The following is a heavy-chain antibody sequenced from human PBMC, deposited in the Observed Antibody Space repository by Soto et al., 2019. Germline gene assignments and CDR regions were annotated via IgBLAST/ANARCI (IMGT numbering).Heavy chain of an antibody. CDR2: ISYDGSKT. V-gene: IGHV3-30*03. Sequence: QVHLVESGGGVVQPGRSLRLSCAASGFTFSSYGMHWVRQAPGKGLEWVALISYDGSKTFYAESVKGRFTISRDNSMNTLYLQMHSLRPADTALYYCVSDTIAVTQHWLDSWGLGALVTVSS. CDR3: VSDTIAVTQHWLDS. CDR1: GFTFSSYG. D-gene: IGHD6-19*01. J-gene: IGHJ5*01.